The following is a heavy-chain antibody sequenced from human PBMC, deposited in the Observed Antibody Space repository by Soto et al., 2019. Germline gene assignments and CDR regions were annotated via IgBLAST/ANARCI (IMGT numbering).Heavy chain of an antibody. J-gene: IGHJ5*02. CDR1: GFPFISYA. CDR2: ISGSGGST. CDR3: AKDRTMVRGVITWFDP. V-gene: IGHV3-23*01. Sequence: PGGSLILSCAASGFPFISYAMSWVRKAPGKGLEWVSAISGSGGSTYYADSVKGRFTISRDNSKNTLYLQMNSLRAEDTAVYYCAKDRTMVRGVITWFDPWGQGTLVTVSS. D-gene: IGHD3-10*01.